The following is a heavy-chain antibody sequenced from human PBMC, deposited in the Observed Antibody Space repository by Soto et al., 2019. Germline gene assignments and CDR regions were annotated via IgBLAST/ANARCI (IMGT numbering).Heavy chain of an antibody. CDR1: GYTFTSYD. CDR3: ARGINYYASGDDAFDI. Sequence: QVQLVQSGAEVKKPGASVKVSCKASGYTFTSYDINCVRQATGQGLEWMGWMNPNSGNTGYAQKFQGRVTMTRNTSISTAYMELSSLRSEDTAVYYCARGINYYASGDDAFDIWGQGTMVTVSS. V-gene: IGHV1-8*01. D-gene: IGHD3-10*01. CDR2: MNPNSGNT. J-gene: IGHJ3*02.